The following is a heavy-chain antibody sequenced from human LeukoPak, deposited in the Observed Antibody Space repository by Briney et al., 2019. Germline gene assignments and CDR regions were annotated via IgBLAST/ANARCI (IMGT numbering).Heavy chain of an antibody. CDR3: ARGRGNYYFDY. CDR2: IYSGGGT. D-gene: IGHD4-23*01. V-gene: IGHV3-53*01. CDR1: GFTVGTTY. Sequence: GGSLRLSCAASGFTVGTTYMSWVRQAPGKGLEWVSAIYSGGGTYYADSVKGRFIISRDNPKNAVYLQMSSLRAEDTAVYYCARGRGNYYFDYWGQGTLVTVSS. J-gene: IGHJ4*02.